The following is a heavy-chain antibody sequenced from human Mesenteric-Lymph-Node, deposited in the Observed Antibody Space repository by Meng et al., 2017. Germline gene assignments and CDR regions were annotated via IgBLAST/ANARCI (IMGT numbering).Heavy chain of an antibody. CDR2: IYLGDSDT. Sequence: GESLKISCKASGHRYSFNNFWIVWVRQMPGKGLEWMGIIYLGDSDTKYGPSFQGQVTITADKSISTVYLQWNSLKASDIAIYYCARHAPGYGDYEYYFDYWGQGTLVTVSS. J-gene: IGHJ4*02. D-gene: IGHD4-17*01. CDR1: GHRYSFNNFW. V-gene: IGHV5-51*01. CDR3: ARHAPGYGDYEYYFDY.